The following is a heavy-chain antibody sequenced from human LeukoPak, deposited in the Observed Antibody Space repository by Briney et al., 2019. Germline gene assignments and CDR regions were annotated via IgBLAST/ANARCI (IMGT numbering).Heavy chain of an antibody. D-gene: IGHD1-26*01. Sequence: QPGGSLRLSCAASGFTFSSYDMHWVRQATGKGLEWVSAIGTAGDTYYPGSVKGRFTISRENAKNSLYLQMNSLRAGDTAVYYCARDAVGATLFDYWGQGTLVTVSS. CDR1: GFTFSSYD. CDR3: ARDAVGATLFDY. V-gene: IGHV3-13*04. J-gene: IGHJ4*02. CDR2: IGTAGDT.